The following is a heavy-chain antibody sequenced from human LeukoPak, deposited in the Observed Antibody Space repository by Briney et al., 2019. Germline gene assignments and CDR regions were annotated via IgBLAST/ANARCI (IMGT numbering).Heavy chain of an antibody. CDR3: AKQRDSSAYCPSFDP. V-gene: IGHV3-23*01. CDR2: LSGSGSGGST. D-gene: IGHD3-22*01. Sequence: GGSLRLSCAGSGFTLSSYAMNWVRQAPGKGLEWVSVLSGSGSGGSTYYADSVKGRFTVSRDSSKNTLYLQMKSLRAEDTATYYCAKQRDSSAYCPSFDPWGQGTLVTVSS. CDR1: GFTLSSYA. J-gene: IGHJ5*02.